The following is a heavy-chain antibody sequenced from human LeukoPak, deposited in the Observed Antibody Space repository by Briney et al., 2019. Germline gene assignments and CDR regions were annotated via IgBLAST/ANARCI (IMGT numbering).Heavy chain of an antibody. J-gene: IGHJ6*03. CDR1: GFTFSSYG. Sequence: GGSLRLSCAASGFTFSSYGMNWIRQSPGKGLEWVSSISSAGTYIDYADSMEGRFTISRDNAKNSLHLQLNSLRVEDTAVYYCARGPYYYMDVWGKGTTVTVSS. V-gene: IGHV3-21*06. CDR3: ARGPYYYMDV. CDR2: ISSAGTYI.